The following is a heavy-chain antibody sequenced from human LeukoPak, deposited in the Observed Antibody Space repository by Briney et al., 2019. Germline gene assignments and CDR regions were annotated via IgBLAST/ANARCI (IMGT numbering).Heavy chain of an antibody. J-gene: IGHJ4*02. CDR3: ARGAHYHDSSEGFDY. CDR1: GYTFTGYY. Sequence: GASVKVSCKASGYTFTGYYMHWARQAPGQGLEWMGWINPNSGGTNYAQKFQGRVTMTRDTSISTAYMELSRLRSDDTAVYYCARGAHYHDSSEGFDYWGQGTLVSVSS. V-gene: IGHV1-2*02. D-gene: IGHD3-22*01. CDR2: INPNSGGT.